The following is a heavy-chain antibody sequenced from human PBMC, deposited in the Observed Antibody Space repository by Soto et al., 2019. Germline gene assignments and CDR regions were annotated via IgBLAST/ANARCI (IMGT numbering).Heavy chain of an antibody. J-gene: IGHJ4*02. D-gene: IGHD3-22*01. CDR1: GFTFSDYY. CDR2: ISSSGNTI. CDR3: AKMSSENYYDPVFS. V-gene: IGHV3-11*01. Sequence: QVQLVESGGGLVKTSESLTIACAASGFTFSDYYMSWVRQARGKGLEWVSYISSSGNTIYYADSVKGRFTISRDNAKNSVYLQMHSLRAEDTALYFCAKMSSENYYDPVFSWGQGPLVTVSS.